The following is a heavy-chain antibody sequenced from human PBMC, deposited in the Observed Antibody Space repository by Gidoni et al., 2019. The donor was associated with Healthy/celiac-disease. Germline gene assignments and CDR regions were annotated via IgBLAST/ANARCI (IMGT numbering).Heavy chain of an antibody. V-gene: IGHV3-23*01. J-gene: IGHJ4*02. CDR3: AKDSSMGYSSGWAEYFDY. Sequence: EVQLLESGGGLVQPGGALRLPCAASGFTFSSYAMSWVRQAPGKGLEWVSAISGSGGSTYYADSVKGRFTISRDNSKNTLYLQMNSLRAEDTAVYYCAKDSSMGYSSGWAEYFDYWGQGTLVTVSS. CDR1: GFTFSSYA. D-gene: IGHD6-19*01. CDR2: ISGSGGST.